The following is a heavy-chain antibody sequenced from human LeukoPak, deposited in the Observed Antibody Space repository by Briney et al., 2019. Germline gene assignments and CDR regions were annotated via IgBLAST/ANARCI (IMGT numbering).Heavy chain of an antibody. V-gene: IGHV4-61*02. CDR2: IYTSGST. Sequence: SQTLSLTCTVSGGSISSGSYYWSWIRQPAGKGLEWIGRIYTSGSTNYNPSLKSRVTISVDTSKNQFSLKLSSVTAADTAVYYCAGDRVGATVDQWGQGTLVTVSS. D-gene: IGHD1-26*01. CDR1: GGSISSGSYY. CDR3: AGDRVGATVDQ. J-gene: IGHJ4*02.